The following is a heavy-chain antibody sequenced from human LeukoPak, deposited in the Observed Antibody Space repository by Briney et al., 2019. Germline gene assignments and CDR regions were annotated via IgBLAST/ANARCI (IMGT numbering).Heavy chain of an antibody. CDR3: ARRITIFGVVHPDWYFDL. CDR1: GGSFSGYY. V-gene: IGHV4-34*01. Sequence: SETLPLTCAVYGGSFSGYYWSWIRQPPGKGLEWIGEINHSGSTNYNPSLKSRVTISVDTSKNQFSLKLSSVTAADTAVYYCARRITIFGVVHPDWYFDLWGRGTLVTVSS. J-gene: IGHJ2*01. CDR2: INHSGST. D-gene: IGHD3-3*01.